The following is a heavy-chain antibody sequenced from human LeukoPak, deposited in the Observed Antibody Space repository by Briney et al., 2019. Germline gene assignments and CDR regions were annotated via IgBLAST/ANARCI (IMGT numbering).Heavy chain of an antibody. V-gene: IGHV3-23*01. CDR3: ARGQWLGILDY. CDR2: ISVSGGST. Sequence: TGGSLRLSCAASGFTFSNYAMSWVRQAPGEGLEWVSSISVSGGSTFYADSVKGRFTISRDNAKNTLYLQMNSLRAEDTAVYYCARGQWLGILDYWGQGTLVTVSS. D-gene: IGHD3-22*01. CDR1: GFTFSNYA. J-gene: IGHJ4*02.